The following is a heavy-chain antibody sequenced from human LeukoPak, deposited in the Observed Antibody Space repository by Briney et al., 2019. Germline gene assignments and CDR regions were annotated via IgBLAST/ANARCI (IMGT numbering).Heavy chain of an antibody. D-gene: IGHD6-6*01. J-gene: IGHJ4*02. V-gene: IGHV4-34*01. Sequence: SETLSLTCAVYGGSFSGYYWSWIRQPPGKGLEWIGEINHSGSTNYSPSLKSRVTISVDTSKNQFSLKLSSVTAADTAVYYCASSSSQGYYFDYWGQGTLVTVSS. CDR3: ASSSSQGYYFDY. CDR1: GGSFSGYY. CDR2: INHSGST.